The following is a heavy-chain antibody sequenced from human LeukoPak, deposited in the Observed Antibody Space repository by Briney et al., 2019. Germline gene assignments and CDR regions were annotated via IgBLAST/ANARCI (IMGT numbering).Heavy chain of an antibody. J-gene: IGHJ4*02. CDR3: AKQRNGYCSSTSCYANYFDY. Sequence: GGSLRLSCAASGFTFSSYAMSWVRQAPGKGLEWVSAISGSGGSTYYADSVKGRFTISRDNSKNTMYLQMNSLRAEDTAVYYCAKQRNGYCSSTSCYANYFDYWGQGTLVTVSS. CDR2: ISGSGGST. V-gene: IGHV3-23*01. CDR1: GFTFSSYA. D-gene: IGHD2-2*03.